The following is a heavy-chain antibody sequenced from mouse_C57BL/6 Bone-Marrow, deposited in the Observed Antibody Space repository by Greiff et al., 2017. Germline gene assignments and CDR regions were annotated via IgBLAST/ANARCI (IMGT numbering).Heavy chain of an antibody. Sequence: EVQLQQPGAELVKPGASVKLSCKASGYTFTDYNMHWVKQSHGKSLEWIGYINPNNGGTSYNQKFKGKATLTVNKSSSTAYMELRSLTSEDSAVYYCARRRGYWYFDVWGTGTTVTVSS. CDR2: INPNNGGT. CDR3: ARRRGYWYFDV. CDR1: GYTFTDYN. V-gene: IGHV1-22*01. J-gene: IGHJ1*03.